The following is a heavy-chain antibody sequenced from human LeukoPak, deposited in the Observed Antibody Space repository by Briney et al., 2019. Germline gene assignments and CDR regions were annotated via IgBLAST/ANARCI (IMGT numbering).Heavy chain of an antibody. CDR2: ISYDGSNK. V-gene: IGHV3-30*04. J-gene: IGHJ5*02. Sequence: PGGSLRLSCAASGFTFSSYAMRWVRQAPGKGLEWVAVISYDGSNKYYADSVKGRFTISRDNVKNSLYLQMNSLRAEDTAVYYCAREGLRYFDWLFFDPWGQGTLVTVSS. CDR1: GFTFSSYA. D-gene: IGHD3-9*01. CDR3: AREGLRYFDWLFFDP.